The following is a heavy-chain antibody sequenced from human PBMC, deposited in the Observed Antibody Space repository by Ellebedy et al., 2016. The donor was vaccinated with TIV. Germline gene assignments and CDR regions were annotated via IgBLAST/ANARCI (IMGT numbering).Heavy chain of an antibody. J-gene: IGHJ6*03. CDR3: ARQEGYYYMDV. Sequence: SETLSLXCTVSGGSISNYFWTWIRQPAGKGLEWIGRISTTGSTNHNPSLWSRVTMSVDTSKNQFSLKLISVSAADTAVYYCARQEGYYYMDVWGKGTTVTVSS. V-gene: IGHV4-4*07. CDR2: ISTTGST. CDR1: GGSISNYF.